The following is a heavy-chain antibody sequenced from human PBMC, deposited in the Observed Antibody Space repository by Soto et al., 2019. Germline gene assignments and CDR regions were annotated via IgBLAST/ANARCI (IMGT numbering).Heavy chain of an antibody. D-gene: IGHD3-10*01. CDR3: ARDRGEIGEAYYYYYGMDV. CDR1: GYTFTSYG. V-gene: IGHV1-18*04. CDR2: ISAYNGNT. Sequence: ASVKVSCKASGYTFTSYGISWVRQAPGQGLEWMGWISAYNGNTNYAQKLQGRVTMTTDTSTSTAYMELRSLRSDDTAVYYCARDRGEIGEAYYYYYGMDVWGQGTTVTV. J-gene: IGHJ6*02.